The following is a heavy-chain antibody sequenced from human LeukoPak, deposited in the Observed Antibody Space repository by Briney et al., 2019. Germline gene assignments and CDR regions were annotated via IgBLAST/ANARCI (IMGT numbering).Heavy chain of an antibody. CDR2: INPSGGST. J-gene: IGHJ4*02. CDR1: GYTFTSYY. Sequence: ASVKVSCKASGYTFTSYYMHWVRQAPGQGLEWMGIINPSGGSTSYAQKFQGRVTMTGDMSTSTVYMELSSLRSEDTAVYYCASEMYGSGSYTSPDYWGQGTLVTVSS. V-gene: IGHV1-46*01. CDR3: ASEMYGSGSYTSPDY. D-gene: IGHD3-10*01.